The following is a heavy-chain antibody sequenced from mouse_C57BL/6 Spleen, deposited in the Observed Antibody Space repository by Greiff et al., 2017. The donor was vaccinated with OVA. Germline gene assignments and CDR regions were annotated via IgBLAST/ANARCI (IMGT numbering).Heavy chain of an antibody. CDR3: ARKGDYGSSYDY. CDR1: GYTFTSYW. J-gene: IGHJ2*01. Sequence: VQLQQSGAELVKPGASVKLSCKASGYTFTSYWMHWVKQRPGQGLEWIGMIHPNSGSTNYNEKFKSKATLTVDKSSSTAYMQLSSLTSEDSAVYYCARKGDYGSSYDYWGQGTTLTVSS. V-gene: IGHV1-64*01. CDR2: IHPNSGST. D-gene: IGHD1-1*01.